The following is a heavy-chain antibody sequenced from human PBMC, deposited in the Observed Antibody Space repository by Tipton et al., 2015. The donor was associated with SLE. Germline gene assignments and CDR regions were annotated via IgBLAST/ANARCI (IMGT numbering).Heavy chain of an antibody. Sequence: LGDHYMSWIRQAPGKGLEWISYISSSGVTTYYADSVQGRFTISRDNAKNSLSLQMNSLRAEDTALYYCARDSITISYWGQGTLVTVSS. D-gene: IGHD3-3*01. J-gene: IGHJ4*02. V-gene: IGHV3-11*01. CDR3: ARDSITISY. CDR2: ISSSGVTT. CDR1: LGDHY.